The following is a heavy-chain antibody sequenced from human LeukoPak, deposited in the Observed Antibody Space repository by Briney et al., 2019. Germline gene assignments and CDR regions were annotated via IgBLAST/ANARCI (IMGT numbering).Heavy chain of an antibody. Sequence: GRSLRLSCAASGFTFSSYAMHWVRQAPGKGLEWVAVISYDGSNKYCADSVKGRFTISRDNSKITLYLQMNSLRTEDTAVYYCAKDDSSGWYFYYGMDVWGQGTTVTVSS. CDR1: GFTFSSYA. D-gene: IGHD6-19*01. V-gene: IGHV3-30-3*01. J-gene: IGHJ6*02. CDR3: AKDDSSGWYFYYGMDV. CDR2: ISYDGSNK.